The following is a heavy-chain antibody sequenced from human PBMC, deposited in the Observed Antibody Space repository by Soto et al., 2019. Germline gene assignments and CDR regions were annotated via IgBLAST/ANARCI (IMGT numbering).Heavy chain of an antibody. CDR2: ISAYNGNT. CDR3: ARDQPQPGYYYDSSGYPDY. CDR1: GYTFTSYG. V-gene: IGHV1-18*01. D-gene: IGHD3-22*01. Sequence: ASVKVSCKASGYTFTSYGISWVRQAPGQGLEWMGWISAYNGNTNYAQKLQGRVTMTTDTSTSTAYMELRSLRSDDTAVYYCARDQPQPGYYYDSSGYPDYWGQGTLVTVSS. J-gene: IGHJ4*02.